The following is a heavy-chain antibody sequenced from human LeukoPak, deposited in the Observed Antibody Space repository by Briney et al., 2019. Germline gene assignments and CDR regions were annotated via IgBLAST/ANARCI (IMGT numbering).Heavy chain of an antibody. V-gene: IGHV4-4*07. CDR1: GGSISSYY. Sequence: SETLSLTCTVSGGSISSYYWSWVRQPAGKGLEWIGRIYTSGNTNYNPSLKGRVTMTVDTSKNQFSLNLSSVAAADTAVYYCARGRGSSWYYFDYWGQGTLVTVSS. CDR3: ARGRGSSWYYFDY. CDR2: IYTSGNT. D-gene: IGHD6-13*01. J-gene: IGHJ4*02.